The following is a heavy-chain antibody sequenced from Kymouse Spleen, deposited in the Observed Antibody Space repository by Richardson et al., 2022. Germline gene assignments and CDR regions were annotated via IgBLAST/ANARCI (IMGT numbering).Heavy chain of an antibody. CDR1: GFTFSSYG. J-gene: IGHJ6*02. CDR3: ANYNWNDEDYGMDV. D-gene: IGHD1-20*01. CDR2: ISYDGSNK. V-gene: IGHV3-30*18. Sequence: QVQLVESGGGVVQPGRSLRLSCAASGFTFSSYGMHWVRQAPGKGLEWVAVISYDGSNKYYADSVKGRFTISRDNSKNTLYLQMNSLRAEDTAVYYCANYNWNDEDYGMDVWGQGTTVTVSS.